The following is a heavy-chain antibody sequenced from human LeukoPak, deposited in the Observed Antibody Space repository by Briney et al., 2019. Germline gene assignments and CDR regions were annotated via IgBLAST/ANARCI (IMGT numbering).Heavy chain of an antibody. D-gene: IGHD3-22*01. J-gene: IGHJ4*02. V-gene: IGHV4-34*01. CDR2: INHSGRI. Sequence: SETLSLTCAVYGGSFSGYYCSWIRQPPGKGLEWIGEINHSGRINYNTSLKSRVTISVDTSKNQFSLKLSSVTAADTAVYYCARSPTYDSSGYYLVYFDYWGQGTLVTVSS. CDR1: GGSFSGYY. CDR3: ARSPTYDSSGYYLVYFDY.